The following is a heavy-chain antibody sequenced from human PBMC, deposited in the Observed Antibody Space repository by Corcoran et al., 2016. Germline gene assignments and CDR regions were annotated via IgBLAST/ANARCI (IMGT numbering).Heavy chain of an antibody. CDR2: INPNSGGT. CDR1: GYTFTGDY. J-gene: IGHJ6*02. D-gene: IGHD2-2*01. Sequence: QVQLVQSGAEVKKPGASVKVSCKASGYTFTGDYMHWVRQAPGQGLEWMGWINPNSGGTNYAQKFQGRVTMTRDTSISTAYMELSRRSSDDTAVYYHARVTIVVVAAAINHYYYCGMDVWGQGTTVTVSS. CDR3: ARVTIVVVAAAINHYYYCGMDV. V-gene: IGHV1-2*02.